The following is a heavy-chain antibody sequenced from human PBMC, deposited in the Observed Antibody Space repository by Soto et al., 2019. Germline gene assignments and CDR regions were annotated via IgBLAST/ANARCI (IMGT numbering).Heavy chain of an antibody. J-gene: IGHJ4*02. CDR3: AKDLMGWVYYYDSSGQILSDY. D-gene: IGHD3-22*01. V-gene: IGHV3-23*01. CDR2: ISGSGGST. Sequence: GSLRLSCAASGFTFSSYAMSWVRQAPGKGLEWVSAISGSGGSTYYADSVKGRFTISRDNSKNTLYLQMNSLRAEDTAVYYCAKDLMGWVYYYDSSGQILSDYWGQGTLVTVSS. CDR1: GFTFSSYA.